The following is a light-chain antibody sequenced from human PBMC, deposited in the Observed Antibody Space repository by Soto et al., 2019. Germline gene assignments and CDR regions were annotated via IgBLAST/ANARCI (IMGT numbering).Light chain of an antibody. Sequence: IVLTQSPGTLSLSPGARATLSCRASQSVSNNYVAWSQPTPGQDPRLSVYGASTRDTGIPDRGSGRGAGTDVTLTITSLQSEDLGVDVGQQYKDWPTTFGQGTKVDIK. J-gene: IGKJ1*01. CDR2: GAS. V-gene: IGKV3-20*01. CDR3: QQYKDWPTT. CDR1: QSVSNNY.